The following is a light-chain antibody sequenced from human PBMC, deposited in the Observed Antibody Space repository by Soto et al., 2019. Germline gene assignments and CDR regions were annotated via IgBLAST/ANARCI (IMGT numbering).Light chain of an antibody. J-gene: IGKJ2*01. CDR2: EAS. V-gene: IGKV3-20*01. Sequence: EVVLTQSPATLSLSPGERATLSCRASQSVTNYLTWYQQKPGQAPRLLIYEASNRATGIPARFSGSGSGTDFTLTISRLEPEDFAVYYCQQYGSSLYTFGQGTKLEIK. CDR1: QSVTNY. CDR3: QQYGSSLYT.